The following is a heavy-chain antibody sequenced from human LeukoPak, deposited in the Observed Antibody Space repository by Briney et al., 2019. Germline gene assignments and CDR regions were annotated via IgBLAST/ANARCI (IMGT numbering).Heavy chain of an antibody. CDR3: ARVSGYYYYMDV. CDR2: ISSSSSYI. J-gene: IGHJ6*03. Sequence: GGSLRLSCAASGFTFSSYSMNWVRQAPGKGLEWVSSISSSSSYIYYADSVKGRFTISRDNAKNSLYLQMNSLRAEDTAVYYCARVSGYYYYMDVWGKGTTVTVSS. CDR1: GFTFSSYS. V-gene: IGHV3-21*01.